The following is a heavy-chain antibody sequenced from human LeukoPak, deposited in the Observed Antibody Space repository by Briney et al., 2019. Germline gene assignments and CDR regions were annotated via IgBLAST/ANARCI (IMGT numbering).Heavy chain of an antibody. CDR1: GGSFSGYY. J-gene: IGHJ4*02. V-gene: IGHV4-34*01. D-gene: IGHD3-16*02. CDR2: INHSGST. Sequence: PSETLSLTCAVYGGSFSGYYWSGIRQPPGKGLEWIGEINHSGSTNYNPSLKGRVTISVDTSKNQFSLKLSSVTAADTAVYYCARRGSGVWGSYRADYWGQGTLVTVSS. CDR3: ARRGSGVWGSYRADY.